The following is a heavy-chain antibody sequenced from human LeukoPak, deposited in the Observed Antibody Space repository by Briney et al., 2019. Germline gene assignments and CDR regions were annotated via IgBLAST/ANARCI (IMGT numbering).Heavy chain of an antibody. V-gene: IGHV3-30*18. J-gene: IGHJ4*02. CDR1: GFTFSSYG. CDR3: VKDRVDGSGSQFDY. CDR2: ISYVGRNI. Sequence: GGSLRLSCAASGFTFSSYGMHWVRQAPGKGLEWVAAISYVGRNIHYVDSVKGRFTISRDNSKNTLYLQMNRLRAEDTAMYYCVKDRVDGSGSQFDYWGQGTLVTASS. D-gene: IGHD3-10*01.